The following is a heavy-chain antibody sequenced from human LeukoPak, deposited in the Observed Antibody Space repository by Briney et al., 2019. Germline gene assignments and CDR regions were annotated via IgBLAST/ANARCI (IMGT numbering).Heavy chain of an antibody. CDR3: ARDPNGFLLDY. V-gene: IGHV3-33*01. CDR2: IWYDGSNK. D-gene: IGHD2-8*01. Sequence: GGSLRLSCAASGFSFITYGMHWVRQAPGKGLEWVALIWYDGSNKYYTDSMKGRFTISRDNSKNTLYLQMNSLRAEDTAVYYCARDPNGFLLDYWGQGTLVTVSS. CDR1: GFSFITYG. J-gene: IGHJ4*02.